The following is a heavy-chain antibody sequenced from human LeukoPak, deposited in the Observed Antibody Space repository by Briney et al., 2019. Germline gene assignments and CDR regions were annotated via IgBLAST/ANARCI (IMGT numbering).Heavy chain of an antibody. CDR1: GFTFSSYN. CDR2: ITSSTSSI. Sequence: GGSLRLSCAASGFTFSSYNMNWVRQAPGKGLEWVSYITSSTSSIYYADSVKGRFTISRDNAKNSLYLQMNSLRAEDTAVYYCGRYGLGYYYMDVWGKGTTVTVSS. V-gene: IGHV3-48*04. D-gene: IGHD6-19*01. CDR3: GRYGLGYYYMDV. J-gene: IGHJ6*03.